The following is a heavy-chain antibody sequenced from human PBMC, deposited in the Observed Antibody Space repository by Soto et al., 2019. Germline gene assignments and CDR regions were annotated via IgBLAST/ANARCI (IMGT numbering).Heavy chain of an antibody. CDR1: GFTVSSNY. J-gene: IGHJ6*02. CDR3: ARGPGSGSYYYYYGMDV. D-gene: IGHD3-3*01. CDR2: IYSGGST. Sequence: EVQLVETGGGLIQLGGSLRLSCAASGFTVSSNYMSWVRQAPGKGLEWVSVIYSGGSTYYADSVKGRFTISRDNSKNTLYLQMNSLRAEDTAVYYCARGPGSGSYYYYYGMDVWGQGTTVTVSS. V-gene: IGHV3-53*02.